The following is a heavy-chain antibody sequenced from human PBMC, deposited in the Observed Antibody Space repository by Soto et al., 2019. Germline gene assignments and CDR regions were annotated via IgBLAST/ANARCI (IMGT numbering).Heavy chain of an antibody. Sequence: SETLSLTCAVYGGSFSGYYWTWIRQSPGKGLEWIGEINHSGFTTYNPSLKSRVTMSVDTSKNQFFLEVSSVTAADTAVYYCARSEYYDSSGCLDYWGQGTLVTVSS. V-gene: IGHV4-34*01. CDR3: ARSEYYDSSGCLDY. CDR2: INHSGFT. CDR1: GGSFSGYY. D-gene: IGHD3-22*01. J-gene: IGHJ4*02.